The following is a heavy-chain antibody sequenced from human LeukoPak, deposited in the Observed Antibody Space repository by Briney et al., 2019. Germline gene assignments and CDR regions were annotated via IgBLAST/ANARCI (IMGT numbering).Heavy chain of an antibody. CDR2: MNPNIGKA. V-gene: IGHV1-8*03. D-gene: IGHD3-16*01. CDR1: GYTFTDYD. Sequence: GSVKLSSKASGYTFTDYDINWVRQAAGQGVEGMGWMNPNIGKAGYAQKCQGRVTITRDTSINTAYMELSSLTYEDTAVYYCTRRGVPACRFFGLWGRSTLVTVSS. J-gene: IGHJ2*01. CDR3: TRRGVPACRFFGL.